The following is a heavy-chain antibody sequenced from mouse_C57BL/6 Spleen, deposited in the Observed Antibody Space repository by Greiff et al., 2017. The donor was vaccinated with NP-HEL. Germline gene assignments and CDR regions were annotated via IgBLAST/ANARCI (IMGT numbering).Heavy chain of an antibody. CDR3: ARWIYGNYFDY. Sequence: VQLQESGAELVRPGASVKLSCKASGYTFTDYYINWVKQRPGQGLEWIARIYPGSGNTYYNEKFKGKATLTAEKSSSTAYMQLSSLTSEDSAVYFCARWIYGNYFDYWGQGTTLTVSS. D-gene: IGHD2-1*01. J-gene: IGHJ2*01. V-gene: IGHV1-76*01. CDR2: IYPGSGNT. CDR1: GYTFTDYY.